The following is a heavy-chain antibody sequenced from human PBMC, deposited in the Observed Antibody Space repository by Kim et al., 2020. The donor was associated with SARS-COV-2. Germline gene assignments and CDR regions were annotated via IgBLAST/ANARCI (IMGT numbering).Heavy chain of an antibody. D-gene: IGHD3-10*01. J-gene: IGHJ3*02. V-gene: IGHV3-30-3*01. CDR2: ISYDGSNK. CDR3: ARGQVVWFGDPSGAFDI. CDR1: GFTFSSYA. Sequence: GGSLRLSCAASGFTFSSYAMHWVRQAPGKGLEWVAVISYDGSNKYYADSVKGRFTISRDNSKNTLYLQMNSLRAEDTALYYCARGQVVWFGDPSGAFDIWGQGTMVTVSS.